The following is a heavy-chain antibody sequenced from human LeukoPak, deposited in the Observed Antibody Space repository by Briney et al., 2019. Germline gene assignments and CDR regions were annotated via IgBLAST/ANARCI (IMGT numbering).Heavy chain of an antibody. J-gene: IGHJ3*02. CDR2: VSAYNAKT. Sequence: ASVKVSCKASGYTFTNFGISWVRQAPGQGLEWMGWVSAYNAKTYYPQKLQGRVTVTTDTSTATAYMELRSLRSDDTAVHYCARMRFPVRYCSTTSCYDAFDIWGQGTMVTVSS. CDR1: GYTFTNFG. CDR3: ARMRFPVRYCSTTSCYDAFDI. V-gene: IGHV1-18*01. D-gene: IGHD2-2*01.